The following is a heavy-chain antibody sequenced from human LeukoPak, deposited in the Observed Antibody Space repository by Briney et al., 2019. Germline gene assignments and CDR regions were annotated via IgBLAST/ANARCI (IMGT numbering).Heavy chain of an antibody. Sequence: PGGSLRLSCAASGFTFSNYWMSWVRQAPGKGLEWVANMKQDGSEKYYVDSVKGRFTISRDNSKNTLYLQMNSLRAEDTAVYYCAMKYYGSGSHWYFDLWGRGTLVTVSS. CDR3: AMKYYGSGSHWYFDL. CDR1: GFTFSNYW. J-gene: IGHJ2*01. D-gene: IGHD3-10*01. CDR2: MKQDGSEK. V-gene: IGHV3-7*01.